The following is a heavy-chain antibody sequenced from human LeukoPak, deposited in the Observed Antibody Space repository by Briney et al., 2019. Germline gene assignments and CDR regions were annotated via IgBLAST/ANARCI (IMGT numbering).Heavy chain of an antibody. J-gene: IGHJ4*02. Sequence: HPGGSLRLSCSASGFTFTNYAMSWVRQASGKGLEWVSSISGSGGSTYYAASVRGRFTISRDNSKNTLSLQMNSLRGEDTALYYCTKGVNSGSIDYWGQGTLVTVSS. CDR2: ISGSGGST. V-gene: IGHV3-23*01. D-gene: IGHD6-19*01. CDR3: TKGVNSGSIDY. CDR1: GFTFTNYA.